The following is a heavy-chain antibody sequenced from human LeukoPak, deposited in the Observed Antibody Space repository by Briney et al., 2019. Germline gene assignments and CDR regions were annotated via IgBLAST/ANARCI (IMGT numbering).Heavy chain of an antibody. Sequence: ETLSLTCTVSGGSISSSSYYWGWIRQPPGKGLEWIGSIHYSGSTYYNPSLKSRVTISVDTSKNQFSLKLSSVTAADTAVYYCARQGDSSGYYYGDRPPDYWGQGTLVTVSS. D-gene: IGHD3-22*01. J-gene: IGHJ4*02. CDR1: GGSISSSSYY. CDR3: ARQGDSSGYYYGDRPPDY. CDR2: IHYSGST. V-gene: IGHV4-39*01.